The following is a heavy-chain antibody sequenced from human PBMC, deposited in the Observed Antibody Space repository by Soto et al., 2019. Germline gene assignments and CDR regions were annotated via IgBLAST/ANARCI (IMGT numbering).Heavy chain of an antibody. Sequence: GGSLRLSCAASGFSFSSYPMSWVRQAPGKGLEWVAAMSGVGISTHYADYVRGRFTISRDNSKNTLYLQMSSLRAEDTALYYCAKDHLTSGGTFWFDPRGQGTLVTVSS. CDR2: MSGVGIST. CDR1: GFSFSSYP. D-gene: IGHD6-13*01. CDR3: AKDHLTSGGTFWFDP. V-gene: IGHV3-23*01. J-gene: IGHJ5*02.